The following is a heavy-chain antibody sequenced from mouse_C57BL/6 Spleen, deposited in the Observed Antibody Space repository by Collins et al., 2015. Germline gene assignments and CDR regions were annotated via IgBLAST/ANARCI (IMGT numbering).Heavy chain of an antibody. Sequence: QIQLVQSGPELKKPGETVKISCKASGYTFTTYGMSWVKQAPGKGLKWMGWINTYSGVPTYADDFKGRFAFSLETSASTAYLQINNLKNEDTATYFCARGVVAKDWFAYWGQGTLVTVSA. D-gene: IGHD1-1*01. CDR2: INTYSGVP. J-gene: IGHJ3*01. V-gene: IGHV9-3*01. CDR3: ARGVVAKDWFAY. CDR1: GYTFTTYG.